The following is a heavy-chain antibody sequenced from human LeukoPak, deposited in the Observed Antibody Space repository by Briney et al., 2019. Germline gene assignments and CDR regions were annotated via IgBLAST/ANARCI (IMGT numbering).Heavy chain of an antibody. CDR3: ARDTGY. V-gene: IGHV3-21*01. Sequence: GGSLRLSCAASGFTFSSYSMNWVRQAPGKGLEWVSSISSSSSYTYYADSVKGRFTISRDNAKNSLYLQMNSPRAEDTAVYYCARDTGYWGQGTLVTVSS. J-gene: IGHJ4*02. CDR1: GFTFSSYS. CDR2: ISSSSSYT. D-gene: IGHD3-10*01.